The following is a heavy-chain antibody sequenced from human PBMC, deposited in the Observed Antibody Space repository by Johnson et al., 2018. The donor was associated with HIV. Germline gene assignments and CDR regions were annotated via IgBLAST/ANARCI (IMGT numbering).Heavy chain of an antibody. CDR3: AKGFGASSGAFDI. V-gene: IGHV3-30*01. J-gene: IGHJ3*02. D-gene: IGHD1-26*01. Sequence: SYDGSNKYYADSVKGRFTISRDNSKNTLYLQMNSLRAEDTAVYYCAKGFGASSGAFDIWGQGTMVTVSS. CDR2: SYDGSNK.